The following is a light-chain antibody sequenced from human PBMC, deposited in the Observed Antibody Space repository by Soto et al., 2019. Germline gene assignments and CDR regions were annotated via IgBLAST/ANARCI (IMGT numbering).Light chain of an antibody. CDR2: GAS. CDR3: QQYNNWPLT. Sequence: IVMPQSPATLSVFPGERATLSCRASQSVSRNLAWYQQKPGQAPRLLIYGASTGATGIPARFSGTGSGTEFTLTISSLQSEDFAVYYCQQYNNWPLTCGGGTRWIS. V-gene: IGKV3-15*01. CDR1: QSVSRN. J-gene: IGKJ4*01.